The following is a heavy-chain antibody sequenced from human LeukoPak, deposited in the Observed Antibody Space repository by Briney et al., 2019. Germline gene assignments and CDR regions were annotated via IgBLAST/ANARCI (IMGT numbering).Heavy chain of an antibody. J-gene: IGHJ6*03. CDR1: GGSINSYY. Sequence: SETLSLTCTVSGGSINSYYWSWIRQPAGKGLEWIGRIYTSGSTNYNPSLKNRVTISVDKSKNQLSLKLSSVTAADTAVYYCARSSDFGVVIGHYYMDVWGEGTTVTVSS. CDR2: IYTSGST. D-gene: IGHD3-3*01. V-gene: IGHV4-4*07. CDR3: ARSSDFGVVIGHYYMDV.